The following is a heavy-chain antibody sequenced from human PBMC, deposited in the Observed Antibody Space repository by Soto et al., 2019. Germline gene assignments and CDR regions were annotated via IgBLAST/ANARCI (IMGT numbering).Heavy chain of an antibody. Sequence: GGSLRISCAASGLTFTSYWIHWVRQAPRKGHLRVSHINSDGSSASYADSVKGRFTISRDNTKNTLYLQMNSLRAEDTALYYCAIASRYGMDVWGQGTTVTVSS. V-gene: IGHV3-74*01. J-gene: IGHJ6*02. CDR1: GLTFTSYW. CDR2: INSDGSSA. CDR3: AIASRYGMDV.